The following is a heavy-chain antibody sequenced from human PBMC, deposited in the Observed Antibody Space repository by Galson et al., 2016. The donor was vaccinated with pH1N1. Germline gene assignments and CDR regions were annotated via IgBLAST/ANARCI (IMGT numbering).Heavy chain of an antibody. Sequence: QSGAEVKKPGESLKISCRASGYSFTSQWIAWVREVPGKGLEWVGVVNPGGSTIRYGPSFQGRVTISSDKSITTAYLQWISLRASDTATYYCARQYDFGDYRGNAFDIWGQGTVVIVSS. CDR1: GYSFTSQW. J-gene: IGHJ3*02. V-gene: IGHV5-51*03. CDR2: VNPGGSTI. CDR3: ARQYDFGDYRGNAFDI. D-gene: IGHD4-17*01.